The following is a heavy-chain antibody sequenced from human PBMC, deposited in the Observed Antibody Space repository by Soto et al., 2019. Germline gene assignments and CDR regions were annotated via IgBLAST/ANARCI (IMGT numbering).Heavy chain of an antibody. CDR1: GFTFSSYA. CDR2: ISGSGGST. V-gene: IGHV3-23*01. D-gene: IGHD6-13*01. J-gene: IGHJ4*02. CDR3: AKLQPKQLFDY. Sequence: GGSLRLSCAASGFTFSSYAMSWVRQAPGKGLEWVSAISGSGGSTYYAYYVKGRFTISRANSKNTLYLQMNSLRAEDTAVYYCAKLQPKQLFDYWGQGTLVTVSS.